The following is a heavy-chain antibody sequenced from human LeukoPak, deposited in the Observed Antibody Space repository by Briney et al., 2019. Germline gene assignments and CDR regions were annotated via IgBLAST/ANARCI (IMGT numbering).Heavy chain of an antibody. CDR1: GFTFGTYS. CDR3: ARGFELITFGGAIGKLNWFDS. Sequence: GGSLTLSCAASGFTFGTYSMNWVRQPPGKGLEWASYISSSSSSIYYADSVKGRFTISRDNAKNSLYLQMYSLRAEDTAVYYCARGFELITFGGAIGKLNWFDSWGQGTLVTVSS. D-gene: IGHD3-16*02. CDR2: ISSSSSSI. V-gene: IGHV3-48*04. J-gene: IGHJ5*01.